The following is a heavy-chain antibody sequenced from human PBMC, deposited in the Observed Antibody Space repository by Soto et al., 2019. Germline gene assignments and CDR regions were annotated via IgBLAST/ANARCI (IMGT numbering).Heavy chain of an antibody. CDR1: GGSISSYY. J-gene: IGHJ5*02. Sequence: PSETLSLTCTVSGGSISSYYWSWIRQPPGKGLEWVGYIYYSGSTNYNPSLKSRVTISVDTSKNQFSLKLSSVTAADTAVYYCARDKSNWFGPWGQGTLVTVSS. CDR2: IYYSGST. V-gene: IGHV4-59*01. CDR3: ARDKSNWFGP.